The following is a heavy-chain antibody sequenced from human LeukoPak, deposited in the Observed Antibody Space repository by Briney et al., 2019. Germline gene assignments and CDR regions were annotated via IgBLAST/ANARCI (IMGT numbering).Heavy chain of an antibody. Sequence: SETLSLTCTVSGGSISSYYWSWIRQPPGKGLEWIGYIYYSGSTNYNPSLKSRATISVDTSKNQFSLKLSSVTAADTAVYYCARDIAVAGSLYDAFDIWGQGTMVTVSS. J-gene: IGHJ3*02. CDR2: IYYSGST. CDR3: ARDIAVAGSLYDAFDI. V-gene: IGHV4-59*01. CDR1: GGSISSYY. D-gene: IGHD6-19*01.